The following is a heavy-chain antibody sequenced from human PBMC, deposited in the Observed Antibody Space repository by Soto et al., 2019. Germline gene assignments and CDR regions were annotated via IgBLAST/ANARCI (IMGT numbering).Heavy chain of an antibody. Sequence: GASVKVSCKASGYTFTSYDINWVRQATGQGLEWMGWMNPNSGNTGYAQKFQGRVTMTRNTSISTAYMELSSLRSEDTAVYYCARARRTVVVPAAVIDPPYYMDVWGKGTTVTVSS. V-gene: IGHV1-8*01. CDR2: MNPNSGNT. CDR3: ARARRTVVVPAAVIDPPYYMDV. CDR1: GYTFTSYD. J-gene: IGHJ6*03. D-gene: IGHD2-2*01.